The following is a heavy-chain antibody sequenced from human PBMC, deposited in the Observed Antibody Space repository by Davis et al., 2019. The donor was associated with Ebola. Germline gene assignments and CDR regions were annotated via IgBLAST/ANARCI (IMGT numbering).Heavy chain of an antibody. D-gene: IGHD1-14*01. CDR1: GYTFTSYA. CDR2: MNPNSGNT. V-gene: IGHV1-8*02. CDR3: ARGRRGTGAYFDY. Sequence: AASVKVSCKASGYTFTSYAMNWVRQATGQGLEWMGWMNPNSGNTGYAQKFQGRVTMTRNTSISTAYMELGSLRSEDTAVYYCARGRRGTGAYFDYWGQGTLVTVSS. J-gene: IGHJ4*02.